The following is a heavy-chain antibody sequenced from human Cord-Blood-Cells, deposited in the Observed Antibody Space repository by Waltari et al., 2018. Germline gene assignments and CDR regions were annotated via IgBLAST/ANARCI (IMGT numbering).Heavy chain of an antibody. CDR1: GGSFSGYY. CDR2: IHHSGST. J-gene: IGHJ4*02. Sequence: QVQLQQWGAGLLKPSETLSLTCAVYGGSFSGYYWSWIRQPPGQGLEWIGEIHHSGSTNYNPSLKSRVTISVDTSKNQFSLKLSSVTAADTAVYYCARAIDSSGWSDYWGQGTLVTVSS. CDR3: ARAIDSSGWSDY. V-gene: IGHV4-34*01. D-gene: IGHD6-19*01.